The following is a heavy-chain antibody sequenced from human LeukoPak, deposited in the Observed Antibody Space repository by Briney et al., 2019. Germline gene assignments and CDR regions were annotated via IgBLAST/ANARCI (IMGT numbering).Heavy chain of an antibody. CDR2: INPNSGGT. V-gene: IGHV1-2*06. CDR1: GYTFTGYY. CDR3: AIPGIVVVPAAAYYMDV. D-gene: IGHD2-2*01. Sequence: GASVKASCKASGYTFTGYYMHWLRQAPGQGLEWMGRINPNSGGTNYAQKFQGRVTMTRDTSISTAYMELSRLRSDDTAVYYCAIPGIVVVPAAAYYMDVWGKGTTVTVSS. J-gene: IGHJ6*03.